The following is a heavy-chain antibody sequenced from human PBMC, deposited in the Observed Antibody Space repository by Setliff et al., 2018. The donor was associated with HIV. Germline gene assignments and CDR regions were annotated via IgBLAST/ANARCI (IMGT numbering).Heavy chain of an antibody. CDR1: GDSASSRSYY. D-gene: IGHD3-10*01. CDR2: IYYSGST. CDR3: ARNLWFGGNRYFDY. V-gene: IGHV4-61*01. J-gene: IGHJ4*02. Sequence: PSETLSLTCTVSGDSASSRSYYWSWIRQPPGKGLEWIGYIYYSGSTNYNPSLKSRVTISVDTSKNQFSLKLSSVTAADTAVYYCARNLWFGGNRYFDYWGQGTLVTVSS.